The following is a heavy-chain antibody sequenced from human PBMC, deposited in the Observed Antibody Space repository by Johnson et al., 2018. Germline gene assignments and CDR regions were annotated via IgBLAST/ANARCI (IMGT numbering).Heavy chain of an antibody. V-gene: IGHV3-33*01. CDR2: IWYDGGYK. D-gene: IGHD2-15*01. CDR3: ARDPMEAGYLDY. Sequence: VQLVETGGGVVQPGRSXRLSCAASGFTFSSYGMHWVRQAPGKGLEWVAVIWYDGGYKYSADSVKGRFTISRDNSKNPLYLQMNSLRAEDMAVYYCARDPMEAGYLDYWGQGTLVTVSS. J-gene: IGHJ4*02. CDR1: GFTFSSYG.